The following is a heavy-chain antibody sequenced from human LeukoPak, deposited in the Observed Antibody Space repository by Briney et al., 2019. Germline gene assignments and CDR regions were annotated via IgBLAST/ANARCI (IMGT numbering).Heavy chain of an antibody. CDR2: KHYTGST. CDR3: ARETWGYYYGSGSYPDY. V-gene: IGHV4-59*12. Sequence: SETLSLTCTVSGGSISSYYWSWIRQPPGKGLEWIGYKHYTGSTNYNPSLKSRVTISIDTSKNQFSLKLSSVTAADTAVYYCARETWGYYYGSGSYPDYWGQGTLVTVSS. CDR1: GGSISSYY. D-gene: IGHD3-10*01. J-gene: IGHJ4*02.